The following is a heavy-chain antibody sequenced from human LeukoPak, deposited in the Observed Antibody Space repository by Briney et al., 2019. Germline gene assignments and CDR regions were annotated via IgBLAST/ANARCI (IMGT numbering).Heavy chain of an antibody. CDR2: IKQDGSEK. D-gene: IGHD6-19*01. CDR3: ARGSSGWSLLYYFDY. CDR1: GFTFSSYW. Sequence: GGSLRLSCAASGFTFSSYWMSWVRQAPGKGLEWVANIKQDGSEKYYVDSVKGRFTISRDNAKNSLYLQMNSLRAEDTAVYYCARGSSGWSLLYYFDYWGQGTLVTVSS. V-gene: IGHV3-7*01. J-gene: IGHJ4*02.